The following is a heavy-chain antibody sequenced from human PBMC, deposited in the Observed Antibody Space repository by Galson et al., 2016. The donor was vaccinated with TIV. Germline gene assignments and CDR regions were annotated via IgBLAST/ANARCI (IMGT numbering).Heavy chain of an antibody. D-gene: IGHD2-21*01. CDR3: ARERRYCGDECYLHYYYGMDV. J-gene: IGHJ6*02. CDR1: TFNVSSNY. V-gene: IGHV3-66*02. CDR2: TSSVVAT. Sequence: SLRLSCAASTFNVSSNYMTWVRQAPGKGLEWVSITSSVVATHYSDSVKGRFPMSRDTAKNTLYLQMHSLRVEDMAVYYCARERRYCGDECYLHYYYGMDVWGQGTTVTVSS.